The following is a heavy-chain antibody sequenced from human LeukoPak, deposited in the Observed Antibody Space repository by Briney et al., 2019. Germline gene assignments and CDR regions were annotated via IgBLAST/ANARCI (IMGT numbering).Heavy chain of an antibody. J-gene: IGHJ4*02. CDR2: TSPNSGGT. Sequence: GASVKVSCKASGYSFNDYYIHWVRQAPGQGLEWMGWTSPNSGGTNYAQNFQGRVTMTRDTSITTAYMELSGLTSDDTALYYCARNYGGTSKYFDYWGQGTLVTVSS. CDR3: ARNYGGTSKYFDY. CDR1: GYSFNDYY. D-gene: IGHD4-23*01. V-gene: IGHV1-2*02.